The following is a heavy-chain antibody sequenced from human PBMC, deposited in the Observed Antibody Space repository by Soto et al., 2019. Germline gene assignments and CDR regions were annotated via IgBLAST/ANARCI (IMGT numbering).Heavy chain of an antibody. Sequence: SVKVSCKASGGTFSSYAISWVRQAPGQGLEWMGGIIPIFGTANYAQKFQGRVTITADESTSTAYMELSSLRSEDTAVYYCARDIAARYYYDGMDVWGQGTTVTVSS. D-gene: IGHD6-6*01. CDR1: GGTFSSYA. CDR3: ARDIAARYYYDGMDV. V-gene: IGHV1-69*13. J-gene: IGHJ6*02. CDR2: IIPIFGTA.